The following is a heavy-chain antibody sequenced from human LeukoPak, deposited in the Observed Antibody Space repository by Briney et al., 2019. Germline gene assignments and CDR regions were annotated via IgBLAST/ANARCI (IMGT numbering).Heavy chain of an antibody. D-gene: IGHD2-8*01. J-gene: IGHJ6*03. CDR2: IYHSGST. Sequence: PSETLSLTCTVSGYSISSGFYWGWIRQPPGKGLECIGSIYHSGSTYYNPSLKSRVTISVDKSQNQFSLKVMSLTAADTAVYYCVANGYYSLDVWGKGTTVTVSS. CDR3: VANGYYSLDV. CDR1: GYSISSGFY. V-gene: IGHV4-38-2*02.